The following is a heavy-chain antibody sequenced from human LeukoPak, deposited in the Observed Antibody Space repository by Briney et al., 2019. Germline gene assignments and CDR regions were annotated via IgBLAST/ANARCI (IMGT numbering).Heavy chain of an antibody. D-gene: IGHD1-26*01. CDR3: ARARIVAVTTVDY. V-gene: IGHV4-59*01. Sequence: WETLSLTCTVSGGSISTYYGNWIRQAPGKGLEWIGYIYYSGSTNYNPSLKSRVTISVDTSKNQFSLKLTSVTAADTAVYYCARARIVAVTTVDYWGQGTLVTVSS. CDR2: IYYSGST. J-gene: IGHJ4*02. CDR1: GGSISTYY.